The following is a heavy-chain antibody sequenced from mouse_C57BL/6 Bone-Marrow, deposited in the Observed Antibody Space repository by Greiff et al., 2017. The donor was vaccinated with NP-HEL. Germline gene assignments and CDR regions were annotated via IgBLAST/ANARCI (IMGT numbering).Heavy chain of an antibody. CDR3: ARRLLRGWFAY. D-gene: IGHD1-1*01. J-gene: IGHJ3*01. V-gene: IGHV5-6*02. CDR1: GFTFSSYG. CDR2: ISSGGSYT. Sequence: EVKLQESGGDLVKPGGSLKLSCAASGFTFSSYGMSWVRQTPDKRLEWVATISSGGSYTYYPDSVKGRFTISRDNAKNTLYLQMSSLKSEDTAMCYCARRLLRGWFAYGGQGTLVTVSA.